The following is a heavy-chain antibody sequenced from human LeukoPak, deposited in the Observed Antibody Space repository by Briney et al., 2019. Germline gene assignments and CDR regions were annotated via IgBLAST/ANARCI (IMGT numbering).Heavy chain of an antibody. V-gene: IGHV3-21*05. Sequence: GGSLRLSCAASGFIVSSYEMNWVRQAPGKGLEWVSYISSSGIYIFYADSVKGRFTMSRDNGKNSLFLQMNSLRAEDTAVYFCARHMTPESTTPYYYGMDVWGQGTTVTVSS. CDR2: ISSSGIYI. CDR1: GFIVSSYE. D-gene: IGHD2-15*01. J-gene: IGHJ6*02. CDR3: ARHMTPESTTPYYYGMDV.